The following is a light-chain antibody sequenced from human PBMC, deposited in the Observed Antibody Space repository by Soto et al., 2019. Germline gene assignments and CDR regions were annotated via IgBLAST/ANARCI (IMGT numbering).Light chain of an antibody. CDR1: QSVSDK. CDR2: HAS. CDR3: QHSYRVPRT. J-gene: IGKJ1*01. Sequence: EIVMTQSGATVSVSPGERATLSCRASQSVSDKLAWYQQKRGQAPRLLIYHASARATGIPARFSGSGSGTEFTLTISGLQSEDFATYYCQHSYRVPRTFGQGTNLDVK. V-gene: IGKV3-15*01.